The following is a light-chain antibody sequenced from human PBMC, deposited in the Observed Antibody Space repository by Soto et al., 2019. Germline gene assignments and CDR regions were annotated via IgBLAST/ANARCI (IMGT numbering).Light chain of an antibody. CDR1: QSVSSNY. CDR2: AAS. CDR3: QQYGNSPWT. J-gene: IGKJ1*01. Sequence: EIVLTQSPGTLSLSPGERATLSCRASQSVSSNYSAWCQQKPGQAPRLIIYAASSRATGIPDRFSGSGSGTNFTLTISRLEPEGFAVYYCQQYGNSPWTFGQGTKVEI. V-gene: IGKV3-20*01.